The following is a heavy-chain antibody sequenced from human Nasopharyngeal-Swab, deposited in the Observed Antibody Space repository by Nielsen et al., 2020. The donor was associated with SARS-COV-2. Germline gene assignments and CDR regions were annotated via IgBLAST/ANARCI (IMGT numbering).Heavy chain of an antibody. D-gene: IGHD3-10*01. Sequence: SDTLSPTFAVYGGSFSGYYLAWVRQSPGKGLEWIGEINPSGITKYNPSLKSRVTLSVDTSKNHFSLRLNSVTAADTAVYYCARAMIRGEWDYWGQGNLVTVAS. CDR3: ARAMIRGEWDY. V-gene: IGHV4-34*01. CDR1: GGSFSGYY. J-gene: IGHJ4*02. CDR2: INPSGIT.